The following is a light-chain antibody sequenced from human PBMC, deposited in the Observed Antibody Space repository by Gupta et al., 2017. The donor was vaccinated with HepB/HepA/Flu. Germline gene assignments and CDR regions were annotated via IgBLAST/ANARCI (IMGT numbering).Light chain of an antibody. CDR2: KAS. CDR3: QQYNSQGT. J-gene: IGKJ1*01. V-gene: IGKV1-5*03. CDR1: QSISNW. Sequence: DIQMTQSPSTLSASVGDRVTITCRASQSISNWLAWYQQKAGKAPKLLIYKASSLESGVPSRFSGSGSGTEFTLTISSLQPDDFATYYCQQYNSQGTFGQGTKVEIK.